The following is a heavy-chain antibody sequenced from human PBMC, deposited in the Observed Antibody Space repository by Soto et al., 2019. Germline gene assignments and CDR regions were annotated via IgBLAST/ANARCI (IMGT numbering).Heavy chain of an antibody. CDR2: ISGSGGST. Sequence: GGSLRLSCAASGFTFSSYAMSWVRQAPGKGLEWVSAISGSGGSTYYADSVKGRFTISRDNSKNTLYLQMNSLRAEDTAVYYCAKDRTIFGVVTNFDYWGQGTLVTVSS. CDR3: AKDRTIFGVVTNFDY. CDR1: GFTFSSYA. J-gene: IGHJ4*02. D-gene: IGHD3-3*01. V-gene: IGHV3-23*01.